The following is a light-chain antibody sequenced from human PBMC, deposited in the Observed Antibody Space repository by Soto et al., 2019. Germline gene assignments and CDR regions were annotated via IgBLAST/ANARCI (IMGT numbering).Light chain of an antibody. CDR3: QQLNSYPLT. CDR2: ATS. CDR1: QGISSY. Sequence: IQLTQSPSSLSASVGDRVTITCRASQGISSYLAWYQQQPGKAPKLLIYATSTLQSGVPSRFSGSGSGTDFTLTISSLQPEDFATYFCQQLNSYPLTFGPGTKVDIK. V-gene: IGKV1-9*01. J-gene: IGKJ3*01.